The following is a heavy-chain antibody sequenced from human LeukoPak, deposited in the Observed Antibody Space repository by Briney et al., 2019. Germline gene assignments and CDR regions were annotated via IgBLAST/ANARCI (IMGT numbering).Heavy chain of an antibody. D-gene: IGHD6-13*01. J-gene: IGHJ4*02. CDR2: ISWNSGSI. CDR3: AKGDLSSSWGPDFDY. Sequence: PGGSLRLSCAASGFTSDDYAMHWVRQAPGKGLEWVSGISWNSGSIGYADSVKGRFTISRDNAKNSLYLQMNSLRAEDTALYYCAKGDLSSSWGPDFDYWGQGTLVTVSS. V-gene: IGHV3-9*02. CDR1: GFTSDDYA.